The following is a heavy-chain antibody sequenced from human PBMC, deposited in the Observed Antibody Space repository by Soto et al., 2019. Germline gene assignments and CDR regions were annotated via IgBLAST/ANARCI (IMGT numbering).Heavy chain of an antibody. CDR1: GFTFSGSA. V-gene: IGHV3-73*02. J-gene: IGHJ4*02. Sequence: EVQLVESGGGLVQPGGSLKLSCAASGFTFSGSAMHWVRQASGKGLEWVGRIRSKANSYATAYAASVKGRFTISRDDSKNTAYLQMNSLKTEDTAVYYWTRVPIAAPLGYWGQGTLVTVSS. CDR2: IRSKANSYAT. CDR3: TRVPIAAPLGY. D-gene: IGHD6-13*01.